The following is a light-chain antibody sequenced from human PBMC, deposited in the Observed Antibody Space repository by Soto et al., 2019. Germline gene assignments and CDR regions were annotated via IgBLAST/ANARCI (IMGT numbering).Light chain of an antibody. Sequence: QTVVTQEPSFSVSPGRTVTLTCGLSSGSVSATYLPSWYQQTPGQAPRTLIYSTNIPSSGVPDLFSGSILGNKAALTITGAQADDDSAYYCVLSMGSVIWVFGGGTQLTVL. J-gene: IGLJ3*02. CDR2: STN. CDR1: SGSVSATYL. V-gene: IGLV8-61*01. CDR3: VLSMGSVIWV.